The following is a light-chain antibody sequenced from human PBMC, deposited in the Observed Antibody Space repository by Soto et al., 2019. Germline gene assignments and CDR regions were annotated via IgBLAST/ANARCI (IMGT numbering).Light chain of an antibody. CDR1: QHIRSNY. V-gene: IGKV3-20*01. CDR3: QQSYSTPLT. Sequence: ESVLTQSPGTLSLSPWERATLSCRASQHIRSNYLAWYQHKPGQAPRLLIYGASSRATGIPARFSGSGSGTDFTLTISSLQPEDFATYYCQQSYSTPLTFGGGTKVDI. J-gene: IGKJ4*01. CDR2: GAS.